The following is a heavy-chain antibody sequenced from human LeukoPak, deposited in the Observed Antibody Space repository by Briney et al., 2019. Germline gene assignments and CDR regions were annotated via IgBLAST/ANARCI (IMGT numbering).Heavy chain of an antibody. D-gene: IGHD4/OR15-4a*01. CDR1: GFTFSSYW. J-gene: IGHJ2*01. Sequence: PGGSLRLSCAASGFTFSSYWMSWVRQAPGKGLEWVANIKQDGSEKYYVDSVKGRFTISRDNAKNSLYLQMNSLRAEDTAVYYCARGGTLTMSSWYFDLWGRGTLVPVSS. CDR3: ARGGTLTMSSWYFDL. V-gene: IGHV3-7*04. CDR2: IKQDGSEK.